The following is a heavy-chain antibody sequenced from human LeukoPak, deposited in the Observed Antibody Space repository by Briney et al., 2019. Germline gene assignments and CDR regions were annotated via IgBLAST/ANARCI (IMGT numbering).Heavy chain of an antibody. J-gene: IGHJ4*02. V-gene: IGHV3-49*03. CDR1: GFTFGDYA. CDR3: TTDSGGIDY. Sequence: PGGSLRLSCTASGFTFGDYAMSWFRQAPGKGLEWVGFIRSKAYGGTTEYAASVKGRFTISRDDSKNTLYLQMNSLKTEDTAVYYCTTDSGGIDYWGQGTLVTVSS. D-gene: IGHD3-16*01. CDR2: IRSKAYGGTT.